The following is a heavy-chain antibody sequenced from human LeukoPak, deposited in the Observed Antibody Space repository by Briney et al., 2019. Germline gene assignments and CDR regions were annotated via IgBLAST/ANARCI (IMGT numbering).Heavy chain of an antibody. CDR2: IIPIFGTA. D-gene: IGHD6-19*01. CDR3: AREGSSGWYCLDY. CDR1: GGTFSSYA. V-gene: IGHV1-69*06. Sequence: SVKVSCKASGGTFSSYAISWVRQAPGQGLEWMGGIIPIFGTANYAQKFQGRVTITADKSTSTAYMELSSLRSEDTAVYYCAREGSSGWYCLDYWGQGTLVTVSS. J-gene: IGHJ4*02.